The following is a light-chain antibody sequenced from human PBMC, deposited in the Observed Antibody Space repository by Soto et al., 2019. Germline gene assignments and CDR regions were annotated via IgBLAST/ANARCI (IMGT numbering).Light chain of an antibody. V-gene: IGLV2-14*03. CDR1: SSDVGGNKY. CDR3: SACTGTTYV. J-gene: IGLJ1*01. CDR2: DVS. Sequence: QSVLTQPASVSGSPGQWITISCTGTSSDVGGNKYVSWYQHYPGKAPKLMICDVSNRPSGVSNRFSGSKSGNTASLTISGLQAEDEADYYCSACTGTTYVFGTGTKLTVL.